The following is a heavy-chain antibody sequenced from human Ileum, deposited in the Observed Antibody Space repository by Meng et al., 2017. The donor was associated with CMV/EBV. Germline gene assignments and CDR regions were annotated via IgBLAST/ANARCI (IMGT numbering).Heavy chain of an antibody. CDR1: GGSVSSGSYY. J-gene: IGHJ4*02. CDR3: ARSLPGDGLLSCDY. V-gene: IGHV4-61*01. D-gene: IGHD2-2*01. CDR2: IYYSGST. Sequence: SETLSLTCTVSGGSVSSGSYYWSWIRQPPGKGLEWIGYIYYSGSTNYNPSLKSRVTISVDTSKNQFSLKLSSVTAADTAVYYCARSLPGDGLLSCDYWGQGTLVTVSS.